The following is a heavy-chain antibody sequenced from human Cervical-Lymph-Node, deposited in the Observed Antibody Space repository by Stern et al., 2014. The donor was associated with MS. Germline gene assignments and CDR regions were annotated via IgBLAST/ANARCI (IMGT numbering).Heavy chain of an antibody. CDR2: IPTGGANT. V-gene: IGHV3-30*01. CDR3: ASQI. Sequence: VQLVESGGGVVQPGRSLRLSCAASGFIFSNYAMHWVRQPPGEGLVWVAVIPTGGANTYFANSVKGRVTISRDNYKNTLYLQMNSLKIEDTAIYYCASQIWGQGTMVTVSS. J-gene: IGHJ3*02. CDR1: GFIFSNYA.